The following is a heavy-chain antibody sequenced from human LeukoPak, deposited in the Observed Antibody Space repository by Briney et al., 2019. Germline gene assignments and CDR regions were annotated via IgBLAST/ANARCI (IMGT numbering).Heavy chain of an antibody. CDR3: ARAGGAFGFQH. D-gene: IGHD3-10*01. CDR2: IYYSGST. V-gene: IGHV4-39*01. Sequence: PSETLSLTCTVSGGSISSSSYYWGWIRQLPGKGLEWIGSIYYSGSTYYNPSLKSRVTISVDTSKNQFSLKLSSVTAADTAVYYCARAGGAFGFQHWGQGTLVTVSS. J-gene: IGHJ1*01. CDR1: GGSISSSSYY.